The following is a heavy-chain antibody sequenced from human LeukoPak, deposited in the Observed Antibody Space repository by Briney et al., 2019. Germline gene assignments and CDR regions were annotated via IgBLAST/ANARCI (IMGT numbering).Heavy chain of an antibody. CDR3: VRERNNFWSGHHSIFDS. V-gene: IGHV3-74*01. CDR2: INNDGSST. CDR1: GFPFSSYG. D-gene: IGHD3-3*01. Sequence: GGSLRLSCAASGFPFSSYGMHWVRQAPGKGLVWLSRINNDGSSTIYADSVKGRFTFSRDNAENTLFLEMSSLRVEDTAVYYCVRERNNFWSGHHSIFDSWGQGTLVTVSS. J-gene: IGHJ4*02.